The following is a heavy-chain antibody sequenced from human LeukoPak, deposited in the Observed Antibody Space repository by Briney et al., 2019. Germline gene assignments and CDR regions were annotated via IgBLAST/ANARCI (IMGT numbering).Heavy chain of an antibody. CDR2: IYPSGST. CDR1: GGSISSGSYY. CDR3: ARAKVKSGKIAP. J-gene: IGHJ5*02. Sequence: SAQTLSLTCTVSGGSISSGSYYWSWIRQPGGEGLEWIGRIYPSGSTSYNPSLKSRVTISVDTSKTQFSLKLRSVTAADTAVYYCARAKVKSGKIAPWGQGTLVTVSS. V-gene: IGHV4-61*02. D-gene: IGHD3-10*01.